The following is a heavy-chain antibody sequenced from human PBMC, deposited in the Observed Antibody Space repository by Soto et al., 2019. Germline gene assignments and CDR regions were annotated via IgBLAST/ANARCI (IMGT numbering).Heavy chain of an antibody. J-gene: IGHJ6*02. CDR1: GYTFTSYG. CDR2: ISAYNGNT. CDR3: ARDASCSGGSCYSGNYYYYYGMDV. D-gene: IGHD2-15*01. V-gene: IGHV1-18*04. Sequence: GASVKVSCNASGYTFTSYGISWVRQAPGQGLEWMGWISAYNGNTNYAQKLQGRVTMTTDTSTSTAYMELRSLRSDDTAVYYCARDASCSGGSCYSGNYYYYYGMDVWGQGTTGTVSS.